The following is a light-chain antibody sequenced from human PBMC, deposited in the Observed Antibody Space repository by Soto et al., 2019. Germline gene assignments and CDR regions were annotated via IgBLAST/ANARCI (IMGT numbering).Light chain of an antibody. V-gene: IGKV1-39*01. Sequence: DIQMTHSPPSLSASVGARVTFTCRAIPSISSSSICFQQKPRKAPKLLIYTTSNFYVGVPSRFSGSGSGTNFTLTISSLQPEDFVTYYCHQSYSTPRTFGQGTKVDIK. J-gene: IGKJ1*01. CDR2: TTS. CDR3: HQSYSTPRT. CDR1: PSISSS.